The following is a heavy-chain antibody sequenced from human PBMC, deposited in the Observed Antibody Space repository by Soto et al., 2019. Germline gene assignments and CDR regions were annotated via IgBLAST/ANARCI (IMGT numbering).Heavy chain of an antibody. CDR2: ISSSSSYT. CDR1: GFTFSDYY. D-gene: IGHD5-12*01. CDR3: ARDHHRYSGYDYVDY. V-gene: IGHV3-11*05. J-gene: IGHJ4*02. Sequence: QVQLVESGGGLVKPGGSLRLSCVASGFTFSDYYMSWIRQAPGKGPEWVSYISSSSSYTNYADSVKGRFTISRDNAKNSLYLQMNSLRAEDTAVYYCARDHHRYSGYDYVDYWGQGTLVTVSS.